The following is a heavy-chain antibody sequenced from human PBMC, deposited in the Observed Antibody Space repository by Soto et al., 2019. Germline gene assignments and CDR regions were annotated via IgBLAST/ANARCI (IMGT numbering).Heavy chain of an antibody. CDR2: INPNSGGT. CDR1: GYTFTGYY. J-gene: IGHJ6*02. D-gene: IGHD1-26*01. Sequence: ASVKVSCKASGYTFTGYYMHWVRQAPGQGLEWMGWINPNSGGTNYAQKFQGRVTLTRDTSISTAYMELSRLRSDDTAVYYCARVAIVEPPYYYYYGMDVCGQGTTVTVSS. V-gene: IGHV1-2*02. CDR3: ARVAIVEPPYYYYYGMDV.